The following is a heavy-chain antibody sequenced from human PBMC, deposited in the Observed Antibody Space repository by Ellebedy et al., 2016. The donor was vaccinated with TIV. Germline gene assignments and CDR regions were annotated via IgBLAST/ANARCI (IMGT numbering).Heavy chain of an antibody. CDR2: IIPILGIA. J-gene: IGHJ4*02. V-gene: IGHV1-69*04. D-gene: IGHD6-19*01. CDR3: AKSRSSGWLHTPDY. Sequence: AASVKVSCKASVGTFSSYAISWVRQAPGQGLEWMGRIIPILGIANYAQKFQGRVTITADKSTSTAYMELSSLRSEDTAVYYCAKSRSSGWLHTPDYWGQGTLVIVSS. CDR1: VGTFSSYA.